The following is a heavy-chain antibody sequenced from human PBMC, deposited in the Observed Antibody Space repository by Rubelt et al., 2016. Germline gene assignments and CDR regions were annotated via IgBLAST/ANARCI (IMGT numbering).Heavy chain of an antibody. CDR3: ARGGYCSEGTCYNWFDP. CDR1: GFSFSSSW. Sequence: GGSLRLSCAASGFSFSSSWMTWVRQAPGKGLEWVANIKQDGTEKYYVDSVKGRFTISRDNAKNSLFLQMNSLRVEDTAVYYCARGGYCSEGTCYNWFDPWGQGTLVTVSS. D-gene: IGHD2-15*01. J-gene: IGHJ5*02. CDR2: IKQDGTEK. V-gene: IGHV3-7*04.